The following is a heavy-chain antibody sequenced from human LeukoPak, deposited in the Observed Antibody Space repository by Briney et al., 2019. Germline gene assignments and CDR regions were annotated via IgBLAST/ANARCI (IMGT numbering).Heavy chain of an antibody. CDR2: VYYSGST. J-gene: IGHJ6*03. CDR3: ARAFYPGYYSYMAV. D-gene: IGHD3-3*02. CDR1: GGSISPYY. Sequence: SETLSLTCTVSGGSISPYYWSWIRQPPGQGLEWIGYVYYSGSTNYNPSLKSRVTISVDTSKNQFSLKLSSVTAADTAVYYCARAFYPGYYSYMAVWGKGTTVTVSS. V-gene: IGHV4-59*01.